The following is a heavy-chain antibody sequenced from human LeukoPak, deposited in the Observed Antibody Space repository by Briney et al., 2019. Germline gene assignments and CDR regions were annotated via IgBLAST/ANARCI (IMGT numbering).Heavy chain of an antibody. Sequence: GGSLRLSCAASGFTFSSYAMSWVRQAPGKGLEWVSTISGSGGRTYYADSVKGRFTISRDNSKNTLYLQMNSLRAEDTAVYYCAKASLTYYYDHDAFDIWGQGTMVTVSS. CDR2: ISGSGGRT. J-gene: IGHJ3*02. V-gene: IGHV3-23*01. CDR1: GFTFSSYA. CDR3: AKASLTYYYDHDAFDI. D-gene: IGHD3-22*01.